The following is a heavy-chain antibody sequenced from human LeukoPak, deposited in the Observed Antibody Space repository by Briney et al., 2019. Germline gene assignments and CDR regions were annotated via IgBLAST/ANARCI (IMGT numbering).Heavy chain of an antibody. CDR3: AKIPIIDDSSGYYHY. CDR1: GFTFSSHT. V-gene: IGHV3-23*01. Sequence: GGSLRLSCAASGFTFSSHTVTWVRQAPGKGLEWVSAISGSRGSTYYADSVKGRFTISRDNSKNTLYLQMNSLRAEDTAVYYCAKIPIIDDSSGYYHYWGQGTLVTVSS. D-gene: IGHD3-22*01. J-gene: IGHJ4*02. CDR2: ISGSRGST.